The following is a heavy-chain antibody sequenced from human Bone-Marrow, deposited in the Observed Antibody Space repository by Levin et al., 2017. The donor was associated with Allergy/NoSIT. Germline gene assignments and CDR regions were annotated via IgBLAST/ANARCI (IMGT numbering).Heavy chain of an antibody. Sequence: PGGSLRLSCAVSGFTFSSYGMSWVRKAPGKGLEWVSAISGSGDSTYYADSVKGRFTISRDNSKNTLDLQMNSLRAEDTAVYYCAKSSLPRITVAGTEYWGQGTLVTVSS. CDR1: GFTFSSYG. CDR3: AKSSLPRITVAGTEY. CDR2: ISGSGDST. J-gene: IGHJ4*02. D-gene: IGHD6-19*01. V-gene: IGHV3-23*01.